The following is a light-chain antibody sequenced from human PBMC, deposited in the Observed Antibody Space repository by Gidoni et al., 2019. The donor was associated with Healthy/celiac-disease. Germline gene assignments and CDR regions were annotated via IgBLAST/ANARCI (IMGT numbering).Light chain of an antibody. CDR1: QSISSY. V-gene: IGKV1-39*01. CDR3: QQRWT. Sequence: DIQMTQSPSSLSASVGDRVTITCRASQSISSYLNWYQQKPGKAPKLLIYAASSLQSGVPSRFSGSGSGTDFTLTISSLQPEDFATYYCQQRWTFGQXTKVEIK. J-gene: IGKJ1*01. CDR2: AAS.